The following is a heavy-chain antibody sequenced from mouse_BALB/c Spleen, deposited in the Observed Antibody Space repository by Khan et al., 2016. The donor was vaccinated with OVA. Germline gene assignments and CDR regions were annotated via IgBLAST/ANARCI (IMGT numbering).Heavy chain of an antibody. CDR1: GYTFTNYV. CDR2: INTYTGEP. Sequence: QIQLVQSGPELKKPGETVKISCKASGYTFTNYVMNWVKQSPGKGLKWMGWINTYTGEPTYDDDLKGRFAFSLETSASTAFLQINSLKNEDTATYFCARFHGGYWGQGTTLTVSS. V-gene: IGHV9-3-1*01. CDR3: ARFHGGY. J-gene: IGHJ2*01.